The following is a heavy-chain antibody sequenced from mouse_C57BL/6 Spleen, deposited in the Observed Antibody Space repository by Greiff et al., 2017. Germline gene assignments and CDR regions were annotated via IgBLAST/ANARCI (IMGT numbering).Heavy chain of an antibody. J-gene: IGHJ4*01. V-gene: IGHV14-1*01. CDR2: IDPEDGDT. D-gene: IGHD1-1*01. CDR3: TTVRYSLYYAMDY. Sequence: EVQLQQSGAELVRPGASVKLSCTASGFNIKDYYMHWVKQRPEQGLEWIGRIDPEDGDTEYAPKFQGKATMTADTSSNAAYLQLSSLTSEDTAVYYCTTVRYSLYYAMDYWGQGTSVTVSS. CDR1: GFNIKDYY.